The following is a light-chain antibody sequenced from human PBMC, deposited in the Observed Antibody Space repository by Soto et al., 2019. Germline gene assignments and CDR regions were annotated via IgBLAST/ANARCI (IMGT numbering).Light chain of an antibody. J-gene: IGKJ5*01. CDR3: QQYHRASIT. CDR2: DAS. CDR1: QSLNNW. Sequence: DIQMTQSPSTLSASVGDRVTITCRASQSLNNWLAWYQQRPGKAPKLLIYDASTLERGVPSRFSGTGSGTEFTLTISSLQSDDFATYYCQQYHRASITFGQGTRLEI. V-gene: IGKV1-5*01.